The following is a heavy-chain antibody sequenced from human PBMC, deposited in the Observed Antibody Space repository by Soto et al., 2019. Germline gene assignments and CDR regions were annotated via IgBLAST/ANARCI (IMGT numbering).Heavy chain of an antibody. J-gene: IGHJ4*02. CDR1: GYTFTSYG. CDR3: ARSGVWEPRDY. Sequence: QVQLVQSGAEVKKPGASVKVSCKASGYTFTSYGISWVRQAPGQGLECMGWISAYNGNTNYAQKLQGIVTMTTDTSTNTVSMELRSLRSDATAVYYWARSGVWEPRDYWGQGTLVTVSS. D-gene: IGHD1-26*01. V-gene: IGHV1-18*01. CDR2: ISAYNGNT.